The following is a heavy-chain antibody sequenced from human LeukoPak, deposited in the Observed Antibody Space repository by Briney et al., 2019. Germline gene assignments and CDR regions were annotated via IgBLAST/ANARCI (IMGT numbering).Heavy chain of an antibody. Sequence: GGSLRLSCAVSGFTVSSDWMSWVRQAPGKGREWVANIKQDGSEKYYVESVKGRFTISSDNAKNSLYLHMHSLRAEDTAVYYCARSGIAAAGGDFDYWGQGTLVTVSS. J-gene: IGHJ4*02. CDR1: GFTVSSDW. CDR2: IKQDGSEK. CDR3: ARSGIAAAGGDFDY. V-gene: IGHV3-7*03. D-gene: IGHD6-13*01.